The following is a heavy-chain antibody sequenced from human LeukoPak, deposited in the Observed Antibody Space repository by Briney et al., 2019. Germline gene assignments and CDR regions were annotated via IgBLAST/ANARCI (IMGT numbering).Heavy chain of an antibody. Sequence: SETLSLTCAVYGGSFSGYYWSWIRQPPGKGLEWIGEINHSGSTNYNPSLKSRVTIPVDTSKNQFSLKLSSVTAADTAAYYCARGRIYYYDSSGYYYDYWGQGTLVTVSS. V-gene: IGHV4-34*01. CDR1: GGSFSGYY. CDR2: INHSGST. CDR3: ARGRIYYYDSSGYYYDY. D-gene: IGHD3-22*01. J-gene: IGHJ4*02.